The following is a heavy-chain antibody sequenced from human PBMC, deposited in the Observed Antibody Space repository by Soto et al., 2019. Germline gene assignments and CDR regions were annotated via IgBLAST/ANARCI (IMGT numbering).Heavy chain of an antibody. D-gene: IGHD6-13*01. Sequence: QVQLVESGGGVVQPGRSLRLSCAASGFTFSSYGMHWVRQAPGKGLEWVAVISYDGSNKYYADSVKGRFTISRDNSKNLMYLQMNSLRAEDTSVYYCAKDGRGPSSSGWYDWFDPWGQGTLVTVSS. J-gene: IGHJ5*02. V-gene: IGHV3-30*18. CDR1: GFTFSSYG. CDR2: ISYDGSNK. CDR3: AKDGRGPSSSGWYDWFDP.